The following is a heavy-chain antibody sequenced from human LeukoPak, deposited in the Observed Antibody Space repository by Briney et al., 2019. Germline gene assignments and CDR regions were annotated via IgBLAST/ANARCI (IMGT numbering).Heavy chain of an antibody. CDR3: ARGRHVVVPAAILPFEY. CDR1: GFTVSSNY. Sequence: GGSLRLSCAASGFTVSSNYMSWVRQAPGKGLEWVSVIYSGGSTYYADSVKGRFTISRDNSKNTLYLQMNSLRAEDTAVYYCARGRHVVVPAAILPFEYWGQGTLVTVSS. D-gene: IGHD2-2*01. J-gene: IGHJ4*02. V-gene: IGHV3-53*01. CDR2: IYSGGST.